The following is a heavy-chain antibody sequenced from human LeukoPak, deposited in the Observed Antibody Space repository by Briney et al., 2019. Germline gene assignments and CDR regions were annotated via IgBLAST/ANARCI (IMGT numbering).Heavy chain of an antibody. J-gene: IGHJ4*02. D-gene: IGHD1-26*01. Sequence: PGRSLRLSCAASGFTFNSYSMHWVRQAPGKGLEWVAVTSSDASITYYADSVKGRFTVSRDNSKDTLYLQMNSLRGEDTAVYYCAKERQEGATPFDYWGQGSLVTVFS. CDR1: GFTFNSYS. CDR3: AKERQEGATPFDY. V-gene: IGHV3-30*04. CDR2: TSSDASIT.